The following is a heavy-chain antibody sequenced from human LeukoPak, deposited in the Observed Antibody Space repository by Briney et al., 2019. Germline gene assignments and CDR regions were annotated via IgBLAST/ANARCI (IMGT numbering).Heavy chain of an antibody. CDR2: IYTGGST. D-gene: IGHD2-21*01. CDR1: GFTVSSNF. CDR3: ARDAYSNYYGMDV. J-gene: IGHJ6*02. Sequence: PGGSLRLSCAASGFTVSSNFMSWVRQAPRKGLEWVSVIYTGGSTFYADSVRGRFTISRDNSKNTVHLQMNNLRAEDTAVYYCARDAYSNYYGMDVWGQGTTVTVSS. V-gene: IGHV3-53*01.